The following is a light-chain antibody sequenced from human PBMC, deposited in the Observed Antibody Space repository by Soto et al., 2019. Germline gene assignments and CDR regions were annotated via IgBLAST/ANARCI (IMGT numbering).Light chain of an antibody. CDR1: SSNIGSNT. J-gene: IGLJ2*01. CDR2: SND. CDR3: ATWDDSLNGVI. Sequence: QSVLTQPPSASGTPGQRVTISCSGSSSNIGSNTVNWYQLLPGTAPKLLIYSNDQRPSGVPDRFSGSKSGTSASLAISGLHSEDEADYYCATWDDSLNGVIFGGGTKLTVL. V-gene: IGLV1-44*01.